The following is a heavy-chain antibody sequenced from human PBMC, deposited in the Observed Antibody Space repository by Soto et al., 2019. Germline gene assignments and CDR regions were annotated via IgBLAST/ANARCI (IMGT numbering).Heavy chain of an antibody. J-gene: IGHJ4*02. CDR1: GYTYTNFG. CDR2: ISAYNGNT. Sequence: QVHLAQSGPEVKKPGASVKVSCKSSGYTYTNFGLSWVRQAPGQGLEWMGWISAYNGNTHYAQKFQGSVTLTIDTSTTTGYMEVRSLRSDDTATYYCARDNGDSGASLVDHWGQVTLVTVSS. D-gene: IGHD3-22*01. V-gene: IGHV1-18*04. CDR3: ARDNGDSGASLVDH.